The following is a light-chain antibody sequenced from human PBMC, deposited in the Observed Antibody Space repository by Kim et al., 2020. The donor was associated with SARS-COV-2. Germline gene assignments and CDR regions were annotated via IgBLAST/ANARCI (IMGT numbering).Light chain of an antibody. Sequence: VAPGESATLSCRASQSVSSNVAWYQQKPGQAPRLLIYGASTRATGIPARISGSGSGTEFTLSISSLQSEDFAVYYCQQYNNWPLTFGGGTKVDIK. CDR3: QQYNNWPLT. J-gene: IGKJ4*01. CDR1: QSVSSN. CDR2: GAS. V-gene: IGKV3-15*01.